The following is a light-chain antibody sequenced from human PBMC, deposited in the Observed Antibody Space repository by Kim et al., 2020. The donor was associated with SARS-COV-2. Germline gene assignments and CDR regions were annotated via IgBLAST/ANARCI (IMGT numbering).Light chain of an antibody. Sequence: GGAVTMTWSSSSGTVGSDIYTKWYQQKPGKANRALIWSHRNKHAGTPARFAGTLMGGRAALTLSGVQAEDEDDYCGLRYDGGARVIFGGGTKLTVL. CDR2: SHR. J-gene: IGLJ2*01. V-gene: IGLV7-43*01. CDR3: LRYDGGARVI. CDR1: SGTVGSDIY.